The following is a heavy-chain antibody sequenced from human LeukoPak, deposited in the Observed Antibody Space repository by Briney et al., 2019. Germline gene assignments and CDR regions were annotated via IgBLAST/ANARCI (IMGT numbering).Heavy chain of an antibody. J-gene: IGHJ4*02. CDR3: ASYGSGIFDY. D-gene: IGHD3-10*01. Sequence: SETQSLTCTVSGGSISSYYWSWIRQPPGKGLEWIGYIYTSGSTNYNPSLKSRVTISVDTSKNQFSLKLSSVTAADTAVYYCASYGSGIFDYWGQGTLVTVSS. V-gene: IGHV4-4*09. CDR1: GGSISSYY. CDR2: IYTSGST.